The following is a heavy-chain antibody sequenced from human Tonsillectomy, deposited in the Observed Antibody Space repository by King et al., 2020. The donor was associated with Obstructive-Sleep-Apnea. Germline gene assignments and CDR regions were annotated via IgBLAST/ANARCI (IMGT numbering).Heavy chain of an antibody. CDR2: INPGDSDT. CDR3: ARPYAFEL. J-gene: IGHJ3*01. Sequence: QLVQSGAEVKKPGESLKISCKGFAYRFTSYWIGWVRQMPGKGLEWMAIINPGDSDTRYSPSVQGQVTISVDRSIITAYLKWSSLRASDTAMYYWARPYAFELWGQGTMVTVS. V-gene: IGHV5-51*01. CDR1: AYRFTSYW.